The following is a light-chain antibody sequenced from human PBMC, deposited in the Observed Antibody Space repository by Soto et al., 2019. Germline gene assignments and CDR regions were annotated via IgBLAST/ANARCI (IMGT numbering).Light chain of an antibody. Sequence: IRMSQSPSTLSASVGDRVTITCRASQTISSWLAWYQQKPGKAPKLLIYKASTLKSGVPSRFSGSGSGTEFTLTISSLQPDDFAPYYCQHYNSYSEAFGQGTMVDIK. CDR1: QTISSW. J-gene: IGKJ1*01. CDR3: QHYNSYSEA. CDR2: KAS. V-gene: IGKV1-5*03.